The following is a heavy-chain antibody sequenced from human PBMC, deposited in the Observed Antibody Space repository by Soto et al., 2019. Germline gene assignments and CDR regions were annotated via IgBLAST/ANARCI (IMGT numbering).Heavy chain of an antibody. CDR3: ATRITVFGLLIPPFDP. CDR1: GGSVNGYY. Sequence: SETMSLTCAVYGGSVNGYYWDWIRKPPGKGLEWIGEINHTEGTHYNPSLKSRVTMSVDTSKTQFSLRLSSVTAADTAIYYCATRITVFGLLIPPFDPWGQGTQVTVSS. D-gene: IGHD3-3*01. CDR2: INHTEGT. V-gene: IGHV4-34*01. J-gene: IGHJ5*02.